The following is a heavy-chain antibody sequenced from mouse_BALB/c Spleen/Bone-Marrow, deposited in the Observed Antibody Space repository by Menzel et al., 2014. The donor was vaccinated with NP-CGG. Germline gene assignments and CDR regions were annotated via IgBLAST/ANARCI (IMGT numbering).Heavy chain of an antibody. Sequence: EVKVEESGGGLVKPGGSLKLSCAASGFGFSSSDMSWVRQTPEKRLEWVAYISSGGGSTYYPDTVKGRFTISRDNAKNTLYLQMSSLKSEDTAMYYCATHYYGRFDHWGQGTTLTVSS. D-gene: IGHD1-2*01. J-gene: IGHJ2*01. CDR1: GFGFSSSD. CDR2: ISSGGGST. CDR3: ATHYYGRFDH. V-gene: IGHV5-12-1*01.